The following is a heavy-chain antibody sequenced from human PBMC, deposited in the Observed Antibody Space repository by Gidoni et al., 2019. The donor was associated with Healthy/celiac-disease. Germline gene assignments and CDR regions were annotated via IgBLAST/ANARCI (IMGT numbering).Heavy chain of an antibody. J-gene: IGHJ4*02. CDR1: GGSISSSSYY. CDR3: ARLPTLAEFDY. V-gene: IGHV4-39*01. Sequence: QLQLQESGPGLVKPSETLSLTCTVSGGSISSSSYYWGWIRQPPGKGLEWIGSIYYSGSTYYNPSLKSRVTISVDTSKNQFSLKLSSVTAADTAVYYCARLPTLAEFDYWGQGTLVTVSS. CDR2: IYYSGST.